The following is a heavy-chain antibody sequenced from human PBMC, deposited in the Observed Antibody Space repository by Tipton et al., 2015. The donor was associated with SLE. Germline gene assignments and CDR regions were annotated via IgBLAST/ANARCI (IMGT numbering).Heavy chain of an antibody. D-gene: IGHD2-15*01. Sequence: SLRLSCTASGFTFGDYAMSWVRQAPGKGLEWVGFIRSKAYGGTTEYAASVKGRFTISRDDSKSIAYLQMNSLKTEDTAVYYCTRDLWVGGGSCHEDWGQGTLVTVSS. CDR3: TRDLWVGGGSCHED. J-gene: IGHJ4*02. V-gene: IGHV3-49*04. CDR2: IRSKAYGGTT. CDR1: GFTFGDYA.